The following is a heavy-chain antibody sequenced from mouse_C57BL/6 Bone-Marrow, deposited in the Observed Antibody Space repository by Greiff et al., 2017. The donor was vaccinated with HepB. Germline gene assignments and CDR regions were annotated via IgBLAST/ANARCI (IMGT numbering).Heavy chain of an antibody. D-gene: IGHD1-1*01. V-gene: IGHV5-15*01. Sequence: EVHLVESGGGLVQPGGSLKLSCAASGFTFSDYGMAWVRQAPRKGPEWVAFISNLAYSIYYADTVTGRFTISRENAKNTLYLEMSSLRSEDTAMYYCARTTTVVGYYYAMDYWGQGTSVTVSS. CDR2: ISNLAYSI. CDR1: GFTFSDYG. J-gene: IGHJ4*01. CDR3: ARTTTVVGYYYAMDY.